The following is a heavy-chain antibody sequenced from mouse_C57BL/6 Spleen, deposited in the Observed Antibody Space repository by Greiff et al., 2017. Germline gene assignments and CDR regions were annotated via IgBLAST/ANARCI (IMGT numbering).Heavy chain of an antibody. J-gene: IGHJ4*01. CDR1: GYTFTSYW. CDR2: IHPNSGSP. Sequence: QVQLQQPGAELVKPGASVKLSCKASGYTFTSYWMHWVKQRPGQGLEWIGMIHPNSGSPNYTEKFKSKATLTVDQSSSTAYMQLSSLTSEDSAVYYCATFYYGSSYDAMDYWGQGTSVTVSS. CDR3: ATFYYGSSYDAMDY. V-gene: IGHV1-64*01. D-gene: IGHD1-1*01.